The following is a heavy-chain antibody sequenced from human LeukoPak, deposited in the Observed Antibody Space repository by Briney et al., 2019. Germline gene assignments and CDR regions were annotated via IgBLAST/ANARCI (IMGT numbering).Heavy chain of an antibody. CDR2: ISYDGSNK. CDR1: GFTFSTYA. D-gene: IGHD5-18*01. Sequence: GRSLRLSCVASGFTFSTYAMHWVRQVPGKGLEWVALISYDGSNKYYADSVKGRFTISRDSSMNTLYLQMNSLRAEDTAVYYCARDETKRGYSYGTSPFDYWGQGTLVTVSS. V-gene: IGHV3-30*04. CDR3: ARDETKRGYSYGTSPFDY. J-gene: IGHJ4*02.